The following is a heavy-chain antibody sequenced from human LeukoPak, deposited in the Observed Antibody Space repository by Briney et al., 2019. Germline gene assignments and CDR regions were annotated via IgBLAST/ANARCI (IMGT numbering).Heavy chain of an antibody. D-gene: IGHD3-3*01. CDR1: GGSISSGDYY. CDR2: IYYSGST. CDR3: ARGALYDFWSGYYIDY. Sequence: SQTLSLTCTVSGGSISSGDYYWIWIRQPPGKGLEWIGYIYYSGSTYYNPSLKSRVTISVDTSKNQFSLKLSSVTAADTAVYYCARGALYDFWSGYYIDYWGQGTLVTVSS. V-gene: IGHV4-30-4*08. J-gene: IGHJ4*02.